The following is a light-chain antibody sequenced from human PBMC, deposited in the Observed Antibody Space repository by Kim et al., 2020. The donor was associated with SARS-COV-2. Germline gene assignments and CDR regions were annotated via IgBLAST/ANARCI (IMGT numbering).Light chain of an antibody. J-gene: IGKJ4*01. V-gene: IGKV1D-16*01. CDR3: QQYSGYPLT. Sequence: ASVGDRVTITCRASQGISSWLAWYQQKPGKPPKSLIYAASSLQTGVPSRFSGSGSGTDFTLTISSLQPEDFATYYCQQYSGYPLTVGGGTKVDIK. CDR1: QGISSW. CDR2: AAS.